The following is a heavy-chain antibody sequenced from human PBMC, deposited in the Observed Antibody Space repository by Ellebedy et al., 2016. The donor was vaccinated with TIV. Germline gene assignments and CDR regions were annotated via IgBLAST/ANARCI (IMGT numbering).Heavy chain of an antibody. Sequence: GSLRLSXAVYGGSFSGYYWSWIRQPPGKGLEWIGEINHSGSTNYNPSLKSRVTISVDTSKNQFSLKLSSVTAADTAVYYCARGFQGIAAAGTGCWFDPWGQGTLVTVSS. CDR1: GGSFSGYY. D-gene: IGHD6-13*01. J-gene: IGHJ5*02. CDR2: INHSGST. CDR3: ARGFQGIAAAGTGCWFDP. V-gene: IGHV4-34*01.